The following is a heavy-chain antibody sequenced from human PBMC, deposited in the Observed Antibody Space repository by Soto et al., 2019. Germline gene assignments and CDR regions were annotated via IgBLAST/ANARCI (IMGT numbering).Heavy chain of an antibody. Sequence: SQTLSLTCAISGDSVSSTSAAWSWIRQSPSRGLEWLGRTYYRSKWYSDYAVPVKSRITINPDASKNQFSLQLNSVTPEDTAVYYCERGSYYSGWVWGQGTLVTVSS. J-gene: IGHJ4*02. D-gene: IGHD6-19*01. CDR2: TYYRSKWYS. V-gene: IGHV6-1*01. CDR3: ERGSYYSGWV. CDR1: GDSVSSTSAA.